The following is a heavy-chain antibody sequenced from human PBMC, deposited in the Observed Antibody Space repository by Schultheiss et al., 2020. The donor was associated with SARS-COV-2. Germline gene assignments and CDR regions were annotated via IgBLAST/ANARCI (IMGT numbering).Heavy chain of an antibody. Sequence: ASVKVSCKASGYTFTSYGISWVRQAPGQGLEWMGRINPNSGGTNYAQKFQGRVTMTRNTSISTAYMELSSLRSEDTAVYYCARRSGYYYFDYWGQGTLVTVSS. CDR1: GYTFTSYG. V-gene: IGHV1-8*02. CDR3: ARRSGYYYFDY. D-gene: IGHD3-3*01. CDR2: INPNSGGT. J-gene: IGHJ4*02.